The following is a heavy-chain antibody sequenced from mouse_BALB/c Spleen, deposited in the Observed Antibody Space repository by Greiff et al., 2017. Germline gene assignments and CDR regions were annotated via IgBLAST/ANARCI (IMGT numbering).Heavy chain of an antibody. V-gene: IGHV14-3*02. CDR1: GFNIKDTY. Sequence: EVQLQQSGAELVKPGASVKLSCTASGFNIKDTYMHWVKQRPEQGLEWIGRIDPANGNTKYDPKFQGKATITADTSSNTAYLQLSSLTSEDTAVEYCARGYDQGYYAMDYWGQGTSVTVAS. CDR2: IDPANGNT. CDR3: ARGYDQGYYAMDY. D-gene: IGHD2-2*01. J-gene: IGHJ4*01.